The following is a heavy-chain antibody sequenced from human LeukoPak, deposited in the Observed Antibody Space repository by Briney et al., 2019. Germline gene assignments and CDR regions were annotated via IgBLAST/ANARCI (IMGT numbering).Heavy chain of an antibody. Sequence: GGSLRLSCAASGFAFGTYSMNWVRQAPGKGLEWVSSVSTAGSFIYYADSVKGRFTISRDNAKNSLYLQMNSLRAEDTAVYYCAKFPYGDYVHYWGQGTLVTVSS. CDR3: AKFPYGDYVHY. CDR2: VSTAGSFI. J-gene: IGHJ4*02. D-gene: IGHD4-17*01. CDR1: GFAFGTYS. V-gene: IGHV3-21*04.